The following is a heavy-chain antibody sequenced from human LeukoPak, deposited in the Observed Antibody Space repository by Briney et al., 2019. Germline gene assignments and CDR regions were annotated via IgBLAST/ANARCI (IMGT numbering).Heavy chain of an antibody. CDR1: GGSISNYY. CDR2: IYYSGST. V-gene: IGHV4-59*08. Sequence: SETLSLTCTVSGGSISNYYWSWIRQPPGKGLEWIGYIYYSGSTNYSPSLKSRVTISVDTSKNQFSLKLSSVTAADTAVYYCARGPAYGSGSYYGMDYWGQGTLDTVSS. J-gene: IGHJ4*02. D-gene: IGHD3-10*01. CDR3: ARGPAYGSGSYYGMDY.